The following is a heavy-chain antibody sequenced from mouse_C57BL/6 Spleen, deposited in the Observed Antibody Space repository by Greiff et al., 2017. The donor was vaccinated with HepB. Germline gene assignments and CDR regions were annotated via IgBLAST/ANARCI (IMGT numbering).Heavy chain of an antibody. Sequence: EVQVVESGGGLVKPGGSLKLSCAASGFTFSDYGMHWVRQAPEKGLEWVAYISSGSSTIYYADTVKGRFTISRDNAKNTLFLQMTSLRSEDTAMYYCARCYDYYAMDYWGQGTSVTVSS. CDR3: ARCYDYYAMDY. CDR1: GFTFSDYG. J-gene: IGHJ4*01. D-gene: IGHD1-1*01. V-gene: IGHV5-17*01. CDR2: ISSGSSTI.